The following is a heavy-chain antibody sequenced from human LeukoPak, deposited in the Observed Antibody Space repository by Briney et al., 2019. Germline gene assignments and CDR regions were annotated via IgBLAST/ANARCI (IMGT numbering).Heavy chain of an antibody. Sequence: ASVKVSCKASGYTFTSYGISWVRQAPGQGLEWMGWISAYNGNTNYAQKLQGRVTMTTDTSTSTAYMELRSLRSDDTAVYYCARDSANVVVTAAFDPWGQETLVTVSS. CDR1: GYTFTSYG. J-gene: IGHJ5*02. V-gene: IGHV1-18*01. CDR3: ARDSANVVVTAAFDP. CDR2: ISAYNGNT. D-gene: IGHD2-21*02.